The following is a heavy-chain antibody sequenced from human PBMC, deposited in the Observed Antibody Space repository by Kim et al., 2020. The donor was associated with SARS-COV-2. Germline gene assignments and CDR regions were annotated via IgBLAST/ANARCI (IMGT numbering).Heavy chain of an antibody. Sequence: GGSLRLPCAASGFRVTSNFMTWVRQAPGKGLEWVSFMYSGGSTYYADSVKGRFTISRDNSKNTLYLQMNSLRADETGVYYCARDRSCSGGSGWGTWGQGTLVTVSS. CDR3: ARDRSCSGGSGWGT. CDR1: GFRVTSNF. D-gene: IGHD2-15*01. CDR2: MYSGGST. J-gene: IGHJ4*02. V-gene: IGHV3-53*01.